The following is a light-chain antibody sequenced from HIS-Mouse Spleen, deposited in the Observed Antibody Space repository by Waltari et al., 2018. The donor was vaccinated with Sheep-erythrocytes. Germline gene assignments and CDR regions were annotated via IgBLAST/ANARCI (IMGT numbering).Light chain of an antibody. CDR1: QSVRSY. V-gene: IGKV3-11*01. CDR3: QQRSNWLT. Sequence: EIVLTQSPATQSLSPGERATLYCRASQSVRSYLAWYQQKPGQAPRLLIYVASNRATGIPARFSGSGSGTDFTLTISSLEPEDFAVYYCQQRSNWLTFGGGTK. CDR2: VAS. J-gene: IGKJ4*01.